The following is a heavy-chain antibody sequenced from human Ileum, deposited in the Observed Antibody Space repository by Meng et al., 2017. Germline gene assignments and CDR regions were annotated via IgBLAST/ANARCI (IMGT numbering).Heavy chain of an antibody. J-gene: IGHJ4*02. CDR3: VRGPARETHDFDY. CDR1: FGSCYSYS. V-gene: IGHV4-34*01. D-gene: IGHD1-26*01. Sequence: HWGGGLLKPSAALLSHGEVFFGSCYSYSWSWVRQSQGKGLEWIGQIHQSGRTNYKSSLERRVTISGDRAKGQFALELTSVTAADTAMYYCVRGPARETHDFDYWGQGALVTVSS. CDR2: IHQSGRT.